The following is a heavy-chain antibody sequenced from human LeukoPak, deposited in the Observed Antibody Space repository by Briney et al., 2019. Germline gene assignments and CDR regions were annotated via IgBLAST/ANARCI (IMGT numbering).Heavy chain of an antibody. CDR1: GGTFSSYA. D-gene: IGHD3-10*01. CDR3: ARVLPGWRFGELLPYYFDY. J-gene: IGHJ4*02. CDR2: IIPIFGTA. V-gene: IGHV1-69*13. Sequence: SVQVSCKASGGTFSSYAISWVRQAPGQGLEWMGGIIPIFGTANYAQKFQGRVTITADESTSTAYMELSSLRSEDTAVYYCARVLPGWRFGELLPYYFDYWGQGTLVTVSS.